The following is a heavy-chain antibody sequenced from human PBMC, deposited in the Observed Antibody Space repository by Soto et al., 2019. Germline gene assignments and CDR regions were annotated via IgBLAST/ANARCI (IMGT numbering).Heavy chain of an antibody. CDR3: ARSYYGSGSYYRDY. V-gene: IGHV4-34*01. Sequence: SETLSLTCAVYGGSFSGYYWSWIRQPPGKGLEWIGEINHSGSTNYNPSLKSRVTISVDTSKNQFSLKLSSVTAADTAVYYCARSYYGSGSYYRDYWGQGTLVTVSS. J-gene: IGHJ4*02. CDR2: INHSGST. CDR1: GGSFSGYY. D-gene: IGHD3-10*01.